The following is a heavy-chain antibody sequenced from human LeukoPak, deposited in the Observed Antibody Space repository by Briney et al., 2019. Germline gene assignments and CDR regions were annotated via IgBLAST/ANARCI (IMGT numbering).Heavy chain of an antibody. Sequence: ASVKVSCKASGYTFTSYGISWVRQAPGQGLEWMGWISAYNGNTNYAQKLQGRVTMTTDTSTSTAYMELRRLRSDDTAVYYCARVRDYYDSSGYSPCDYWGQGTLVTVSS. CDR2: ISAYNGNT. V-gene: IGHV1-18*01. D-gene: IGHD3-22*01. J-gene: IGHJ4*02. CDR1: GYTFTSYG. CDR3: ARVRDYYDSSGYSPCDY.